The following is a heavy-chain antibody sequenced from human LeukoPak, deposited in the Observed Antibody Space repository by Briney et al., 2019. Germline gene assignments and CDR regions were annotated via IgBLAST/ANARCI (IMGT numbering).Heavy chain of an antibody. J-gene: IGHJ6*02. CDR1: GFTFSSYS. V-gene: IGHV3-21*01. D-gene: IGHD3-9*01. Sequence: PGGSLRLSCAASGFTFSSYSMNWVRQAPGKGLEWVSSISSSSSYIYYADSVKGRFTISRDNAKNSLYLQMNSLRAEDTAVYYCAREQNDIRYYYYGMDVWGQGTTVTVSS. CDR3: AREQNDIRYYYYGMDV. CDR2: ISSSSSYI.